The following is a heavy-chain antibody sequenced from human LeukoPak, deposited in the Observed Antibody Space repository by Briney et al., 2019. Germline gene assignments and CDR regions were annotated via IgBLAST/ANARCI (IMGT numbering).Heavy chain of an antibody. Sequence: SETLSLTCTVSGGSISSSSYYWGWVRQPPGKGLEWIGVISYSGSTYYNPSLESRVTISVDTSKNQFSLKLSSVTAADTAVYYCARGPNYPSPSPFDYWGQGTLVTVSS. D-gene: IGHD5-24*01. CDR1: GGSISSSSYY. CDR3: ARGPNYPSPSPFDY. J-gene: IGHJ4*02. V-gene: IGHV4-39*01. CDR2: ISYSGST.